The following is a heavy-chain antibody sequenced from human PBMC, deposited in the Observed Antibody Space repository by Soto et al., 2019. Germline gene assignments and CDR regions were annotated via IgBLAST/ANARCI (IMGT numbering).Heavy chain of an antibody. Sequence: QVQLVQSGAEVKKPGASVKVSCKASGYTFTGYYMHWVRQAPGQGLEWMGWINPNSGGTNYAQKFQGRVTMTRDTSISTAYMELSRLRSDDTAVYYCARLCAPYSSSLDPWFDPWGQGTLVTVSS. V-gene: IGHV1-2*02. CDR3: ARLCAPYSSSLDPWFDP. D-gene: IGHD6-6*01. J-gene: IGHJ5*02. CDR2: INPNSGGT. CDR1: GYTFTGYY.